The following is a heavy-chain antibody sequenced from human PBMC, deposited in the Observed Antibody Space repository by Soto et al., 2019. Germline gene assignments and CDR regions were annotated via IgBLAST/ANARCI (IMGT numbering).Heavy chain of an antibody. D-gene: IGHD3-10*01. CDR2: VFYSGAT. Sequence: QVQLKESGPGLVKPSETLSLTCNVPGGPIKTGDYYWNWIRQPPGKGLEWIGYVFYSGATNYSPFLKSRAAVSMDTSKNQFSLSLTSVTAADPAVDYCARAGFSYGHLLFWGQGIRVTVST. J-gene: IGHJ4*02. CDR3: ARAGFSYGHLLF. CDR1: GGPIKTGDYY. V-gene: IGHV4-30-4*01.